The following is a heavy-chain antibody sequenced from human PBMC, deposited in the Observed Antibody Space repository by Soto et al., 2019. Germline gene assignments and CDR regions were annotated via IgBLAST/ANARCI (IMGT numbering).Heavy chain of an antibody. D-gene: IGHD3-16*02. Sequence: PGGSLRLSCAASGFTFSTYSMNWVRQAPGKGLEWVSYISTRSTTIYYAASVKGRFTISRDNGKNSLFLQMNNLRAEDTAVYFCASDRGRSNFDYWGQGTLVTVSS. V-gene: IGHV3-48*01. CDR2: ISTRSTTI. CDR1: GFTFSTYS. J-gene: IGHJ4*02. CDR3: ASDRGRSNFDY.